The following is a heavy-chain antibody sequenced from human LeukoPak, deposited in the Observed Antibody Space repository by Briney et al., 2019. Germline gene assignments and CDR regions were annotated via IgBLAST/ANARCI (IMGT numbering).Heavy chain of an antibody. CDR3: ARDGGATTVTYYYYYMDV. J-gene: IGHJ6*03. V-gene: IGHV1-46*01. Sequence: ASVKVSCKASGGTFSSYAISWVRQAPGQGPEWMGVISPSGGSTTYAQKFQGRVTLTRDMSTSTVYMELSSLRSEDTAVYYCARDGGATTVTYYYYYMDVWGKGTTVTISS. CDR2: ISPSGGST. CDR1: GGTFSSYA. D-gene: IGHD1-26*01.